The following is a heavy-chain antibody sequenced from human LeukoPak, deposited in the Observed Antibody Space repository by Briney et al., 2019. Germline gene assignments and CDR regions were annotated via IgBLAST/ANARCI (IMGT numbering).Heavy chain of an antibody. CDR3: ANVVPAGALDY. V-gene: IGHV3-21*01. CDR2: MTNSRS. CDR1: GFTFSGYA. D-gene: IGHD2-2*01. Sequence: GGSLRLSCAASGFTFSGYAMTWVRRAPGKGLEWVSLMTNSRSYYADSVKGRFTISRDNAKNSLDLVMSSLRVDDTAVYYCANVVPAGALDYWGQGTLVTVSS. J-gene: IGHJ4*02.